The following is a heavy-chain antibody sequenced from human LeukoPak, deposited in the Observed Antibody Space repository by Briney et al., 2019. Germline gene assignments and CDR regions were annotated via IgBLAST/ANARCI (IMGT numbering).Heavy chain of an antibody. CDR1: GFTFSTYE. D-gene: IGHD5-18*01. CDR3: AGLSYGRGYYFDY. V-gene: IGHV3-48*03. J-gene: IGHJ4*02. Sequence: PGGSLRLSCAASGFTFSTYEMNRVRQAPGKGLEWVSYISTTGRTTYYADSVQGRFTMSRDNAKNSVYLQMNSLRAEDTAVYYCAGLSYGRGYYFDYWGQGTLVTVSS. CDR2: ISTTGRTT.